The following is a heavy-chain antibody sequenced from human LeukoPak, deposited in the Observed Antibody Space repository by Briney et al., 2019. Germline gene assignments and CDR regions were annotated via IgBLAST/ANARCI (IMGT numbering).Heavy chain of an antibody. CDR3: AKGHRSRGGCYYSY. V-gene: IGHV3-23*01. J-gene: IGHJ4*02. CDR2: ISYSGGST. CDR1: GFTFSSYD. D-gene: IGHD2-15*01. Sequence: GGSLRLSCAASGFTFSSYDMSWVRQAPGKGLEWGTDISYSGGSTNYADTVKGGFTISRDNYKNTLYIQMNSLRAEDTAVYYCAKGHRSRGGCYYSYWGQGTLVTVPS.